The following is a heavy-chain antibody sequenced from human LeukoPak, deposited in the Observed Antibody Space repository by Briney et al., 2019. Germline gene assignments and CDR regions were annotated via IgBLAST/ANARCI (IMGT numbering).Heavy chain of an antibody. D-gene: IGHD3-22*01. V-gene: IGHV3-7*01. CDR1: GFSFGTFY. CDR3: AKEVYYDSSGYPEGFFDY. CDR2: INPDGTGE. J-gene: IGHJ4*02. Sequence: SGGSLRLSCAASGFSFGTFYMTWVRQAPGKGLESVAKINPDGTGEYYADSVKGRFTISRDNSKNTLYLQMNSLRAEDTAVYYCAKEVYYDSSGYPEGFFDYWGQGTLVTVSS.